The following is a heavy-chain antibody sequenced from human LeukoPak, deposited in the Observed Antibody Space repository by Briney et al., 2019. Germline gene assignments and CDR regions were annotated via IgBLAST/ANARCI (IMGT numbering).Heavy chain of an antibody. CDR2: ISGSGGST. D-gene: IGHD2-2*01. J-gene: IGHJ4*02. CDR3: ARDPLFLRPRTNNTDFDY. V-gene: IGHV3-23*01. CDR1: GFTFSSYA. Sequence: GTSLRLSCAASGFTFSSYAMSWVRQAPGKGLEWVSAISGSGGSTYYADSVKGRFTISRDNSKNTLYLQMNSLRAEDTAVHYCARDPLFLRPRTNNTDFDYWGQGTLVTVSS.